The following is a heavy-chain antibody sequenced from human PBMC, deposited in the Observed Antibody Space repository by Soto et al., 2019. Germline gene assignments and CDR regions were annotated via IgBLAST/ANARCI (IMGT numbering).Heavy chain of an antibody. D-gene: IGHD5-18*01. Sequence: SVKVSCKASGGTFSSYAISWVRQAPGQGLEWMGGIIPIFGTANYAQKFQGRVTITADESTSTAYMELSSLRSEDTAVYYCARGGSSGRGYWYYFDYWGQGTLVTVSS. CDR2: IIPIFGTA. J-gene: IGHJ4*02. CDR1: GGTFSSYA. V-gene: IGHV1-69*13. CDR3: ARGGSSGRGYWYYFDY.